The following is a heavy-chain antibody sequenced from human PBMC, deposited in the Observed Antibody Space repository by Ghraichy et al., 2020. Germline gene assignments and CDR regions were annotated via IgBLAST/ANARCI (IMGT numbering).Heavy chain of an antibody. V-gene: IGHV1-18*04. Sequence: ASVKVSCKTSGYTFIDYGISWVRQAPGQGLEWMGWISAYNGNTKYAQKFQGRVTMTTDTSTSTAYMDLRSLRSDDTAMYYCARGDCSSTNCCRPGYYGMDVWGQGTTVNVSS. CDR1: GYTFIDYG. J-gene: IGHJ6*02. CDR3: ARGDCSSTNCCRPGYYGMDV. D-gene: IGHD2-2*01. CDR2: ISAYNGNT.